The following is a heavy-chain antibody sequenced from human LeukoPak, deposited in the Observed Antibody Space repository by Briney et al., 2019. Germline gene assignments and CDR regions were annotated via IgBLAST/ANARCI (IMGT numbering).Heavy chain of an antibody. CDR2: IYPRDGST. V-gene: IGHV1-46*01. CDR3: ARDQEGFDY. J-gene: IGHJ4*02. Sequence: PGASVKVSCKASGYTFTSNYIHWVRQAPGQGLEWMGMIYPRDGSTSYAQKFQGRVTVTRDTSTSTVHMELSGLRSEDTAVYHCARDQEGFDYWGQGTLVTVSS. CDR1: GYTFTSNY.